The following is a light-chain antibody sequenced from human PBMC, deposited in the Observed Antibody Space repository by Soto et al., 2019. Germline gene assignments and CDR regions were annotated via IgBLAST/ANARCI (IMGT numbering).Light chain of an antibody. CDR1: SSVVGSYNL. Sequence: QSALTQPAHMSGYPGQSITISCTGTSSVVGSYNLVSWYQKHPGKAPKLMIYEGSKRPSGVSNRFSGSKSGNTASLTISGLQAEDEADYYCCSYAGSSTHVVFGGGTKLTVL. V-gene: IGLV2-23*01. CDR3: CSYAGSSTHVV. CDR2: EGS. J-gene: IGLJ2*01.